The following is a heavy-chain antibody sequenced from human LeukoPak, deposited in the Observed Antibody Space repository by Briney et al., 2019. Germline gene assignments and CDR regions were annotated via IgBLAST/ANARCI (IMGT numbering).Heavy chain of an antibody. Sequence: PGGSLRLSCAASGFTFSDYYMTWIRQAPGKGLEWVSYISTSGTTIYYADSVKGRFTISRDNAKNSLYLRMNSLRAEDTAVYYCARDGVLRYFDWLFPYYMDVWGKGTTVTISS. V-gene: IGHV3-11*01. J-gene: IGHJ6*03. CDR3: ARDGVLRYFDWLFPYYMDV. CDR2: ISTSGTTI. D-gene: IGHD3-9*01. CDR1: GFTFSDYY.